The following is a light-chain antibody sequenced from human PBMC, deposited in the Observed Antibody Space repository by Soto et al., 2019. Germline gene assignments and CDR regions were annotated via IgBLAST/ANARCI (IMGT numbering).Light chain of an antibody. CDR3: QQYNDRPPIT. Sequence: EIVMTQSPVTLSASPGESATLSCRASQSVDNNVAWYQQKPGQAPRLLIVGSFARATGIPARFSGSGSGSEFTLTISGLQSEDVAVYYCQQYNDRPPITFGQGTRLEI. J-gene: IGKJ5*01. CDR2: GSF. V-gene: IGKV3-15*01. CDR1: QSVDNN.